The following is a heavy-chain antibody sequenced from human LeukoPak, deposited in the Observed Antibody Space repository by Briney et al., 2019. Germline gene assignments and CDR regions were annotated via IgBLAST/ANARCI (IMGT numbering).Heavy chain of an antibody. V-gene: IGHV4-39*07. CDR3: ARQRGLPYYYYYYYMDV. J-gene: IGHJ6*03. Sequence: SETLSLTCTVSGGSISSSSYYWGWIRQPPGKGLEWIGSIYYSGSTNYNPSLKSRVTISVDTSKNQFSLKLSSVTAADTAVYYCARQRGLPYYYYYYYMDVWGKGTTVTISS. D-gene: IGHD5-12*01. CDR2: IYYSGST. CDR1: GGSISSSSYY.